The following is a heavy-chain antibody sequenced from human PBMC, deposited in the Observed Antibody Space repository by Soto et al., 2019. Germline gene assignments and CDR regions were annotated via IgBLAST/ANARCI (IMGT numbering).Heavy chain of an antibody. CDR2: IYYSGST. Sequence: SETLYLTCTVSGGSISSGDYYWSWIRQPPGKGLEWIGYIYYSGSTYYNPSLKSRVTISVDTSKNQFSLKLSSVTAADTAVYYCARVGGFGATTIDYWGQGTLVTVSS. CDR3: ARVGGFGATTIDY. D-gene: IGHD3-10*01. CDR1: GGSISSGDYY. V-gene: IGHV4-30-4*01. J-gene: IGHJ4*02.